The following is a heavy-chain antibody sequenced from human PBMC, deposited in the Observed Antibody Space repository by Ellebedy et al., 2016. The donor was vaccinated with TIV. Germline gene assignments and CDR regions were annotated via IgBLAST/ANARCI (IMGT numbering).Heavy chain of an antibody. CDR3: ARDLNDILTGNDAFVI. CDR2: IYYSGST. CDR1: GFTFSSYW. Sequence: MPGGSLRLSCAASGFTFSSYWMHWIRQPPGKGLEWIGYIYYSGSTNYNPSLKSRVTISVDTSKNQFSLKLSSVTAADTAVYYCARDLNDILTGNDAFVIWGQGTMVTVSS. J-gene: IGHJ3*02. V-gene: IGHV4-59*01. D-gene: IGHD3-9*01.